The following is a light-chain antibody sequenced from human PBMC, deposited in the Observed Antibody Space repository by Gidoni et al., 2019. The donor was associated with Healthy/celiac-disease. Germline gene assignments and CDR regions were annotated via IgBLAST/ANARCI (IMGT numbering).Light chain of an antibody. CDR2: DAS. CDR1: QSISSW. CDR3: QQYNSYPFT. V-gene: IGKV1-5*01. J-gene: IGKJ3*01. Sequence: DIQMPQSPSTLSASVGDRVTITCRASQSISSWLAWYQQKPGKAPKLLIYDASSLESGVPSRFSGSGSGTEFTLTISSLKPDDFATYYCQQYNSYPFTFGPGTKVDIK.